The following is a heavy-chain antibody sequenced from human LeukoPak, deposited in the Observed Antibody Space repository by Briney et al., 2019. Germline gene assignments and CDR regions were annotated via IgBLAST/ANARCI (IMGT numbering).Heavy chain of an antibody. J-gene: IGHJ4*02. CDR2: IYYSGST. D-gene: IGHD2-15*01. V-gene: IGHV4-38-2*01. CDR1: GYSISSGYY. Sequence: PSETLSLTCAVSGYSISSGYYWGWIRQPPGKGLEWIGSIYYSGSTYYNPSLKSRVTISVDTSKNQFSLKLSSVTAADTAVYYCATYCSGGSCYGSFDYWGQGTLVTVSS. CDR3: ATYCSGGSCYGSFDY.